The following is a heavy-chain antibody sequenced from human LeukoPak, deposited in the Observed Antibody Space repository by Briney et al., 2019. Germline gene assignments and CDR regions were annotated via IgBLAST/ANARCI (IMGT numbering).Heavy chain of an antibody. CDR1: GGSISSYY. V-gene: IGHV4-59*01. CDR2: IYYNGST. CDR3: ARDGYPYAFDI. J-gene: IGHJ3*02. D-gene: IGHD1-1*01. Sequence: SSETLSLTCTVSGGSISSYYWSWIRQPPGKGLEWIGYIYYNGSTNYNPSLKSRVTISVDTSKNQFSLKLSSVTAADTAVYYCARDGYPYAFDIWGQGTMVTVSS.